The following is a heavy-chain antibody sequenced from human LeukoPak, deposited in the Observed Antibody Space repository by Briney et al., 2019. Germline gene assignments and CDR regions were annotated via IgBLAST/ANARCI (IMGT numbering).Heavy chain of an antibody. CDR3: AKFTGTTIYYGMDV. J-gene: IGHJ6*02. CDR2: VSDSGGLT. V-gene: IGHV3-23*01. Sequence: GGSLRLSCAASGFTFSSYAMSWVRQAPGKGLEWVSGVSDSGGLTYYAESVKGRLTISRDNSKNTLYLQMSSLRAEDTAVYYCAKFTGTTIYYGMDVWGRGTTVTVSS. D-gene: IGHD1-7*01. CDR1: GFTFSSYA.